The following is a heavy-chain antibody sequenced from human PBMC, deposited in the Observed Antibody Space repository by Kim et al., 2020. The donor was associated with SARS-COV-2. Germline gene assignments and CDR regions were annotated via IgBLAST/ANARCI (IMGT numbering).Heavy chain of an antibody. V-gene: IGHV3-7*03. CDR1: GFTFSSYW. CDR3: AKGGGQRAFDI. Sequence: GGSLRLSCAASGFTFSSYWMSWVRQAPGKGLEWVANIKQDGSEKYYVDSVKGRFTISRDNAKNSLYLQMNSLRAEDTAVYYCAKGGGQRAFDIWGQGTMVTVSS. J-gene: IGHJ3*02. CDR2: IKQDGSEK. D-gene: IGHD3-10*01.